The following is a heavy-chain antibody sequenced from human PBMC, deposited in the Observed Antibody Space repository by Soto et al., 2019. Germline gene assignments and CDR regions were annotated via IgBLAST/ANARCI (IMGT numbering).Heavy chain of an antibody. CDR1: GDSISVSPYF. Sequence: QLQLQESGPGLVKPSETLSLTCTVSGDSISVSPYFWGWIRQPPGKGLEWIASIFYDGHTVHTPSLKSRAFISVDTSKNQFSLKLTSVAAADTAIYFCARLQAAVPHYWGQGTLVIVSS. J-gene: IGHJ4*02. V-gene: IGHV4-39*01. D-gene: IGHD6-13*01. CDR2: IFYDGHT. CDR3: ARLQAAVPHY.